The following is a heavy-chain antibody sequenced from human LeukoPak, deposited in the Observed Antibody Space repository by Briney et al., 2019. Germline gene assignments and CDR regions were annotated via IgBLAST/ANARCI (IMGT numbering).Heavy chain of an antibody. J-gene: IGHJ5*02. CDR2: INPSGGST. V-gene: IGHV1-46*01. CDR1: GYTFTSYY. D-gene: IGHD2-21*02. Sequence: ASVKVSCKASGYTFTSYYMHWVRQAPGQGLEWMGIINPSGGSTSYAQKFQGRVTMTRDTSTSTVYMELSSLRSEDTAVYYCARDYCGGDCYSNAWFDPWGQGTLVTVSS. CDR3: ARDYCGGDCYSNAWFDP.